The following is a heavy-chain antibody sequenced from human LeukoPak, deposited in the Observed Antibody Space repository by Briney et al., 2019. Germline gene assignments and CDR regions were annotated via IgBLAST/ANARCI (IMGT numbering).Heavy chain of an antibody. CDR2: ISPSGGST. CDR3: ARREDGSGPYYFDY. Sequence: GASVKVSCKAFGYTFTSNYMHWVRQAPGQGPEWMGVISPSGGSTTYAQKFQGRVTLTRDMSTSTDYLELSSLKASDTAMYYCARREDGSGPYYFDYWGQGTLVTVSS. V-gene: IGHV1-46*01. D-gene: IGHD6-25*01. J-gene: IGHJ4*02. CDR1: GYTFTSNY.